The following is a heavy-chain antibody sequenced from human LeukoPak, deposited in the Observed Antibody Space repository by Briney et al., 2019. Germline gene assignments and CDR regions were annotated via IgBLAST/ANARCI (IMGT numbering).Heavy chain of an antibody. CDR1: GFTFSNYA. CDR2: MSAGGVT. D-gene: IGHD4-23*01. V-gene: IGHV3-23*01. J-gene: IGHJ3*02. Sequence: TGGSLRLSCAASGFTFSNYAMSWVRQAPGKGLEWVSGMSAGGVTYCPDSVKGRFTISRDNSMKTLYLQMNSLRAEGTAVYSCAKEIVPYGGKSNWDRGAFDIWGQGTMVTVSS. CDR3: AKEIVPYGGKSNWDRGAFDI.